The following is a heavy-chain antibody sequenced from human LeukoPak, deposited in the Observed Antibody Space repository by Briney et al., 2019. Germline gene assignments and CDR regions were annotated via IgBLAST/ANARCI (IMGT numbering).Heavy chain of an antibody. CDR1: GFTFSTYG. Sequence: GRSLRLSCAASGFTFSTYGMHWVRQAPGKGLEWVAVIWSDGSNKYYADSVKGRFTISRDNSKNTLYLQMNSLRAEDTAVYYCAKWLQSGGYFDYWGQGTLVTVSS. CDR2: IWSDGSNK. D-gene: IGHD5-24*01. J-gene: IGHJ4*02. V-gene: IGHV3-33*06. CDR3: AKWLQSGGYFDY.